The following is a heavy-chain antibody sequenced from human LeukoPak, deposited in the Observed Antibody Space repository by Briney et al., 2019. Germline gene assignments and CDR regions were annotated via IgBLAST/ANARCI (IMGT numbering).Heavy chain of an antibody. CDR1: GGSISSYY. Sequence: KPSETLSLTCTVSGGSISSYYWSWIRQPPGKGLEWIGYIYYSGSTNYNPSLKSRVTISVDTSKNQFSLKLSSVTAADTAVYYCARLGSAYVWGSYRSPGAFDIWGQGTMVTDSS. J-gene: IGHJ3*02. CDR2: IYYSGST. D-gene: IGHD3-16*02. V-gene: IGHV4-59*08. CDR3: ARLGSAYVWGSYRSPGAFDI.